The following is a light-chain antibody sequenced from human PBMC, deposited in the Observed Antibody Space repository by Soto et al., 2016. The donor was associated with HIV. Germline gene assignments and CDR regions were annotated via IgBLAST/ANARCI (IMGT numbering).Light chain of an antibody. CDR2: KDS. CDR1: ALPKQY. J-gene: IGLJ2*01. Sequence: SYELTQPPSVSVSPGQTARITCSGDALPKQYAYWYQQKPGQAPVLVIYKDSERPSGIPERFSGSNSGTTVTLTISGVQAEDEADYYCQSADSSGTYVVFGGGTKLTV. CDR3: QSADSSGTYVV. V-gene: IGLV3-25*03.